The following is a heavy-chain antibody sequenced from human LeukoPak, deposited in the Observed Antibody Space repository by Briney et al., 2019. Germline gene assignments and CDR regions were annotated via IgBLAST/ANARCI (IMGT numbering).Heavy chain of an antibody. D-gene: IGHD2-2*01. Sequence: GGSLRLSCAASGFTFSSYAMTWVRQAPGKGLEWVSSISESGGSTFYADSVKGRFTISRDNSKNTLYLQMNSLRAEDTAVYYCAKDTVGSYQLPEYYFDYWGQGTLVTVSS. CDR2: ISESGGST. J-gene: IGHJ4*02. CDR3: AKDTVGSYQLPEYYFDY. CDR1: GFTFSSYA. V-gene: IGHV3-23*01.